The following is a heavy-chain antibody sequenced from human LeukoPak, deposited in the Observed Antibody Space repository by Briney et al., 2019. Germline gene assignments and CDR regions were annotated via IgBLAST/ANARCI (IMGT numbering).Heavy chain of an antibody. CDR3: ARVYVIDY. CDR2: ISYDGSNK. CDR1: GFTFSTFA. D-gene: IGHD3-16*01. Sequence: GGSLRLSCAVSGFTFSTFAVHWVRQAPGKGLEWVAVISYDGSNKYYADSVKGRFTISRDNSKNTLYLQMNSLRAEDTAVYYCARVYVIDYWGQGTLVTVSS. J-gene: IGHJ4*02. V-gene: IGHV3-30-3*01.